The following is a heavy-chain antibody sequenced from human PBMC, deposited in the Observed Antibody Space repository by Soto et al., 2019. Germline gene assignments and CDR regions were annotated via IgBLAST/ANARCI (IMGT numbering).Heavy chain of an antibody. D-gene: IGHD1-26*01. CDR2: IIPRFGTT. V-gene: IGHV1-69*01. CDR1: GDSFSKYN. CDR3: ARGRGLYNSGRSQLDS. J-gene: IGHJ4*02. Sequence: QVQLVQSGAEVETPGSSVRVSCKASGDSFSKYNVNWVRQAPRQGLEWMGGIIPRFGTTNYAPTLQDRVTITADESMNTVYMELSSLRSEDTALYYCARGRGLYNSGRSQLDSWGQGTLVTVSS.